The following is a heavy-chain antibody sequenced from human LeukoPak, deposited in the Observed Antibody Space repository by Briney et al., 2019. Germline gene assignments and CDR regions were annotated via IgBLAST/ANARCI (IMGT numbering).Heavy chain of an antibody. CDR2: ISSNGGTT. CDR1: GFSFANYA. Sequence: GGSLRLSCAASGFSFANYAMHWVRQAPGKELEYVSPISSNGGTTYYVNSVKGRFIISRDNSKNTLYLQMASLRGEDMGVYYCAKEGRLQSSHYWGQGTLVTVSS. D-gene: IGHD5-24*01. V-gene: IGHV3-64*01. J-gene: IGHJ4*02. CDR3: AKEGRLQSSHY.